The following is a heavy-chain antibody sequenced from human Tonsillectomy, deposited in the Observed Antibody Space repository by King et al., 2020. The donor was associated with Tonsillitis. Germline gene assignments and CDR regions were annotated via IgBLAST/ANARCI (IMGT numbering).Heavy chain of an antibody. Sequence: QLVQSGAEVKKPESSVKVSCKASGGTFSSYAISWVRQAPGQGLEWMGRIIPILGIANYAQKFQGRVTITADKSTSTAYMELSSLRSEDTAVYYCARDGPLGVVVVIDAFAIWGQGTMVTVSS. CDR1: GGTFSSYA. D-gene: IGHD3-22*01. V-gene: IGHV1-69*09. CDR2: IIPILGIA. J-gene: IGHJ3*02. CDR3: ARDGPLGVVVVIDAFAI.